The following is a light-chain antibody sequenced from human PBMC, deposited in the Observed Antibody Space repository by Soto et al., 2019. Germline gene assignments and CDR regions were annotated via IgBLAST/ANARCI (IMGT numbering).Light chain of an antibody. CDR2: AAS. CDR3: QQYGTSPLT. V-gene: IGKV3-20*01. Sequence: EIVLTQSPGTLSLSPGERATLSYRASQSIRGDFVAWYQQKPGQAPRLLISAASNRATGIPDRFSASGSGTDFSLTIRGLETEDFAVYYCQQYGTSPLTFGGGTKVEIK. J-gene: IGKJ4*01. CDR1: QSIRGDF.